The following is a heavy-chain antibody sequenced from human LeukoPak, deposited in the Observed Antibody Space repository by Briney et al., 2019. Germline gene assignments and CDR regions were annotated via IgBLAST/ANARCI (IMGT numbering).Heavy chain of an antibody. D-gene: IGHD4-17*01. CDR2: ISSSSSTI. J-gene: IGHJ4*02. CDR1: GFTFSSYS. CDR3: AREPPVYGDLGIDY. V-gene: IGHV3-48*01. Sequence: GGSLRLSCAASGFTFSSYSMNWVRQAPGKWLEWVSYISSSSSTIYYADSVKGRFTISRDNAKNSLYLQMNSLRAEDTAVYYCAREPPVYGDLGIDYWGQGTLVTVSS.